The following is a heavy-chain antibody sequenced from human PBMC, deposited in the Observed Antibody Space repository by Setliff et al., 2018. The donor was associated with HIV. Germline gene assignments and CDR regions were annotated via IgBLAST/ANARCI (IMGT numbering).Heavy chain of an antibody. V-gene: IGHV1-69*06. J-gene: IGHJ4*02. CDR2: IIPIFGTA. CDR3: ARDHIAARSVDY. CDR1: GGTFSTYA. D-gene: IGHD6-6*01. Sequence: SVKVSCKASGGTFSTYAISWVRQAPGQGLEWMGRIIPIFGTANNAQKFQGRVTITADKSTSTAYMQLSSLRSEDTAVYYCARDHIAARSVDYWGQGTLVTVSS.